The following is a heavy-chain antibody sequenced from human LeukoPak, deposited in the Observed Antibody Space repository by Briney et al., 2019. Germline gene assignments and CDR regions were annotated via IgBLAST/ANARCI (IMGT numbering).Heavy chain of an antibody. V-gene: IGHV3-30*04. CDR1: GFTFSSYA. CDR2: ISYDGSNK. J-gene: IGHJ4*02. D-gene: IGHD2-15*01. Sequence: GRSLRLSCAASGFTFSSYAMHWVRQAPGKGLEWVAVISYDGSNKYYADSVKGRFTISRDNSKNTLYLQMNSLRAEATAVYYCARETPSRSGDYWGQGTLVTVSS. CDR3: ARETPSRSGDY.